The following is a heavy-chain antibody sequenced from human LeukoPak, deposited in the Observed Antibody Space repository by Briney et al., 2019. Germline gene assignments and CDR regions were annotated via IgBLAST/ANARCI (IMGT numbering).Heavy chain of an antibody. Sequence: PGGSLRLSCAGSGFTFSDHDRDWVRQAPGKGLEWVGRVGNRPPSFTTASGASVKGRFTISRDDSQNSVYLQMNSLTTEDTAVYYCARSPSWSFDYWGQGVLVTVAS. D-gene: IGHD6-13*01. CDR3: ARSPSWSFDY. CDR1: GFTFSDHD. J-gene: IGHJ4*02. CDR2: VGNRPPSFTT. V-gene: IGHV3-72*01.